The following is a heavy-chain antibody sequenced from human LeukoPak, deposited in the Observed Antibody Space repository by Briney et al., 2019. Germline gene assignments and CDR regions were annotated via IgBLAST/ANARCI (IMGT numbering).Heavy chain of an antibody. CDR3: ARRGPDYYDSSGYSPLDY. CDR1: GGSISSSSYY. J-gene: IGHJ4*02. CDR2: IYYSGST. D-gene: IGHD3-22*01. V-gene: IGHV4-39*01. Sequence: SETLSLTCTVSGGSISSSSYYWGWIRQPPGKGLEWIGSIYYSGSTYHNPSLKSRVTISVDTSKNQFSLKLSSVTAADTAVYYCARRGPDYYDSSGYSPLDYWGQGTLVTVSS.